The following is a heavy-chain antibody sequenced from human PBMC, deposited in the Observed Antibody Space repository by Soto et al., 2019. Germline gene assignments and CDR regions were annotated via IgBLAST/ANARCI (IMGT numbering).Heavy chain of an antibody. D-gene: IGHD2-2*01. CDR3: AKDHFDVVVPAAIGYYDMDV. CDR2: ISGSGGST. Sequence: EVQLLESGGGLVQPGGSLRLSCAASGFTFSSYAMSWVRQAPGKGLEWVSAISGSGGSTYYADSVKGRFTISRDNSKNTLHLQMNSLRAEDTAVYYCAKDHFDVVVPAAIGYYDMDVWGQGTTVTVSS. CDR1: GFTFSSYA. V-gene: IGHV3-23*01. J-gene: IGHJ6*02.